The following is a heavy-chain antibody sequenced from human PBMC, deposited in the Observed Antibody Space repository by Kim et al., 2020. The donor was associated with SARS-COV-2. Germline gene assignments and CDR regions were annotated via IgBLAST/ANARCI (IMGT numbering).Heavy chain of an antibody. Sequence: GGSLRLSCADSGFTFSDYWMHWVLQVPGKGLVWVSHISPDGTRTNYAGSMKDRFTISRDNAKSTLYLQMNSLTADDTAVYYCGRDLFGPRDSWGQGTLAT. J-gene: IGHJ5*01. V-gene: IGHV3-74*01. CDR3: GRDLFGPRDS. CDR1: GFTFSDYW. D-gene: IGHD3-10*01. CDR2: ISPDGTRT.